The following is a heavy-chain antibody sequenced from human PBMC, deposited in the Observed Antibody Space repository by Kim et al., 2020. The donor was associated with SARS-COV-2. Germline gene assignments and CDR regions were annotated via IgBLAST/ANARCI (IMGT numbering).Heavy chain of an antibody. V-gene: IGHV1-3*01. CDR2: INAGNGNT. CDR1: GYTFTSYA. CDR3: ARAPPPVRGVILYYYYGMDV. J-gene: IGHJ6*02. Sequence: ASVKVSCKASGYTFTSYAIHWVRQAPGQRLEWMGWINAGNGNTKYSQKFQGRVTITRDTSASTAYMELSSLRSEDTAVYYCARAPPPVRGVILYYYYGMDVWGQGTTVTVSS. D-gene: IGHD3-10*01.